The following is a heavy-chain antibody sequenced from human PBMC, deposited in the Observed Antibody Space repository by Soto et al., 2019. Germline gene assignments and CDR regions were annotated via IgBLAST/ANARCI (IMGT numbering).Heavy chain of an antibody. CDR3: ARGSWLVRGIIPSNNYYYYGMDV. J-gene: IGHJ6*04. V-gene: IGHV6-1*01. D-gene: IGHD6-19*01. CDR2: TYYRSKWYN. CDR1: GDSVSSNSAA. Sequence: SQTLSLTCAISGDSVSSNSAAWNWIRQSPSRGLEWLGRTYYRSKWYNDYAVSVKSRITINPDTSKNQFSLQLNSVTPEDTAVYYCARGSWLVRGIIPSNNYYYYGMDVWGKGTTVTVSS.